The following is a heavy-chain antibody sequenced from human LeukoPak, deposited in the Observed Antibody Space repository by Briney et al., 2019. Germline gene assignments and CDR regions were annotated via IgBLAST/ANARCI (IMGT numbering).Heavy chain of an antibody. CDR2: IIPIFDTA. D-gene: IGHD2-2*01. CDR1: GGTFSSYA. CDR3: ADLVYCSSSSCYEPFNQT. J-gene: IGHJ4*02. Sequence: EASVKVSCKASGGTFSSYAINWVRQAPGQGLEWMGGIIPIFDTAKYAQKFQGRVTITADESTSTAYMELSSLRSEDTAVYYCADLVYCSSSSCYEPFNQTWGQGTLVTVSP. V-gene: IGHV1-69*13.